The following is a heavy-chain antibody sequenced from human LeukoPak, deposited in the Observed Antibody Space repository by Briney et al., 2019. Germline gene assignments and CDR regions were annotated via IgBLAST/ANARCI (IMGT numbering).Heavy chain of an antibody. CDR3: AGYQLLSYAFDI. D-gene: IGHD2-2*01. CDR1: GFTFSSYG. Sequence: GGSLRLSCAASGFTFSSYGMSWVRQAPGKGLEWVSAISGSGGSTYYADSVKGRFTISRDNSKNTLYLQMNSLRAEDTAVYYCAGYQLLSYAFDIWGQGTMVTVSS. CDR2: ISGSGGST. V-gene: IGHV3-23*01. J-gene: IGHJ3*02.